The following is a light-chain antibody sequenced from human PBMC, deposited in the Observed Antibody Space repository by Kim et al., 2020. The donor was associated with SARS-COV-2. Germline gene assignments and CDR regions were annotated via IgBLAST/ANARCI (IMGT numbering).Light chain of an antibody. Sequence: GDRGTITCRASQSMSRWLALYQQEPGKAPKLLSYVASSLESGVPSRFSGSGSGTEFTLSISSLQPDDFATYYFQQYNSYSWTFGQGTKVDIK. V-gene: IGKV1-5*01. CDR3: QQYNSYSWT. CDR2: VAS. CDR1: QSMSRW. J-gene: IGKJ1*01.